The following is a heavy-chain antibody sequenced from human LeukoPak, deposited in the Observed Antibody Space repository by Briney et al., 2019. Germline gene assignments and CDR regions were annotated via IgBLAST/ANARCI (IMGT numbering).Heavy chain of an antibody. CDR1: GYTFTSYD. CDR2: MNPNSGNT. J-gene: IGHJ6*02. Sequence: ASVKVSCKASGYTFTSYDINWVRQATGQGLEWMGWMNPNSGNTGYAQKLQGRVTMTRNTSISTAYMELSSLRSEDTAVYYCARGGDRYCSGGSCHKYYYGMDVWGQGTTVTVSS. D-gene: IGHD2-15*01. V-gene: IGHV1-8*01. CDR3: ARGGDRYCSGGSCHKYYYGMDV.